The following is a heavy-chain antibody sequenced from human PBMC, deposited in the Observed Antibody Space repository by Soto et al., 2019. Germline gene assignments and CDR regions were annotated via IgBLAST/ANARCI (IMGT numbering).Heavy chain of an antibody. J-gene: IGHJ6*02. CDR3: ARGESYSGYDFVGYYYYGMDV. CDR2: IYPGDSGT. V-gene: IGHV5-51*01. D-gene: IGHD5-12*01. CDR1: GYSFTSYW. Sequence: GESLKISCKGSGYSFTSYWIGWVRQMPGKGLEWMGIIYPGDSGTRYSPSFQGQVTISADKSISTAYLQWSSLKASDTAMYYCARGESYSGYDFVGYYYYGMDVWGQGTTVTVSS.